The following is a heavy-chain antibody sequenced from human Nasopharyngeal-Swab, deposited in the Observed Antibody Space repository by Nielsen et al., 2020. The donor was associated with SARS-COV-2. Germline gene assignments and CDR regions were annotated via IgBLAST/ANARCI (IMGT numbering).Heavy chain of an antibody. V-gene: IGHV3-48*02. Sequence: GGSLRLSFAPSGFTFTIYVMTWVPQAPGKGLEWVSYISSSSSTIYYPDSVKGRFTISRDNAKNSLYLQMNSLRDEDTAVYYCARAWWLRGYFDYWGQGTLVTVSS. D-gene: IGHD5-12*01. CDR1: GFTFTIYV. CDR2: ISSSSSTI. J-gene: IGHJ4*02. CDR3: ARAWWLRGYFDY.